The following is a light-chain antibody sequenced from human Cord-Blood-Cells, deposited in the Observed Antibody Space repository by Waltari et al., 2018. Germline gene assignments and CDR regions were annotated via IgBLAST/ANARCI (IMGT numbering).Light chain of an antibody. Sequence: QSALTQPVSVSGSPGQSITISCTGTSSDVGGYNYVSWYQQHPGKAPKLMIYDVSNRPSGGSNRFSGSKSGNTASLTISGLQAEDEADYYCSSYTSSSTLVVFGGGTKLTVL. J-gene: IGLJ2*01. V-gene: IGLV2-14*01. CDR1: SSDVGGYNY. CDR2: DVS. CDR3: SSYTSSSTLVV.